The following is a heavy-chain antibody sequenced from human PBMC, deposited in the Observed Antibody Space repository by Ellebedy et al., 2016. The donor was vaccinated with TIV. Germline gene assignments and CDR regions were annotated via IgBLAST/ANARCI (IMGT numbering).Heavy chain of an antibody. CDR1: GYTFTNYA. V-gene: IGHV1-3*01. Sequence: ASVKVSCXASGYTFTNYAIHWVRQAPGQRLEWMGWINAGNGNTKYSQKFQGRVSITRDTSASTAYMELSSLRSEDTAVYYCARDATSRPGYYSAFDYFQHWGQGTLVTVSS. CDR2: INAGNGNT. D-gene: IGHD3-22*01. CDR3: ARDATSRPGYYSAFDYFQH. J-gene: IGHJ1*01.